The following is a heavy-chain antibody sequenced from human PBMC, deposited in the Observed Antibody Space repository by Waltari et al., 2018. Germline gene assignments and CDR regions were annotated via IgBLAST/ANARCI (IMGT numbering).Heavy chain of an antibody. Sequence: QVQVVESGGGVVQPGRSLTLSCAATGFTFSSNTMHWVRQAPGKGLEWVALISNDGSDKDYAYSVKGRFTNSRDNSNYKVDLQMDSLKIEDTAIYYCASRHSSSWYSFDYWGQGTLVTVSS. D-gene: IGHD6-13*01. V-gene: IGHV3-30-3*01. CDR1: GFTFSSNT. CDR2: ISNDGSDK. J-gene: IGHJ4*02. CDR3: ASRHSSSWYSFDY.